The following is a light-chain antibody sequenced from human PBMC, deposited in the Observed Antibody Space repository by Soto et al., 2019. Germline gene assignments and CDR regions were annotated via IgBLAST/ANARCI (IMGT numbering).Light chain of an antibody. V-gene: IGKV1-5*01. CDR1: RDISTW. CDR3: QQYNSYSRT. CDR2: GAS. Sequence: DIQMTQSPSTLSASVGDRVTITCRASRDISTWLAWYQQKPGKAPKLLIYGASNLQSGVPSRFSGSGSGTEFTLTISSLQPDDFETYYCQQYNSYSRTFGQGTKVDIK. J-gene: IGKJ1*01.